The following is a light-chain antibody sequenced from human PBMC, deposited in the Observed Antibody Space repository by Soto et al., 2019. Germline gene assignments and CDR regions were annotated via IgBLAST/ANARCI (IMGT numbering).Light chain of an antibody. CDR1: QGISSY. V-gene: IGKV1-8*01. Sequence: AIRMTQSPSSLSASTGDRVTITCRASQGISSYVAWYQQKPGKAPKLLIYAASTLQSGVPSRFSGSGSGTDFTLTISCLQSEDFAPYYCQQYYSYPRTFGQGTKVEIK. J-gene: IGKJ1*01. CDR3: QQYYSYPRT. CDR2: AAS.